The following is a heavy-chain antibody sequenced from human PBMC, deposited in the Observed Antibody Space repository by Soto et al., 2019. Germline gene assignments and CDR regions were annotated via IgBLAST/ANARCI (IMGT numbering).Heavy chain of an antibody. Sequence: SETLSLTCVVSGYPISSGYYWAWIRQPPGRGLEWIGSIYHSGRTSYKSSLKSRVTISVDTFNNQISLKLSSVTAADTAVYYCSRGGAIRETAVSYYFDYWGQGTLVTVSS. D-gene: IGHD1-26*01. V-gene: IGHV4-38-2*01. CDR2: IYHSGRT. CDR1: GYPISSGYY. J-gene: IGHJ4*02. CDR3: SRGGAIRETAVSYYFDY.